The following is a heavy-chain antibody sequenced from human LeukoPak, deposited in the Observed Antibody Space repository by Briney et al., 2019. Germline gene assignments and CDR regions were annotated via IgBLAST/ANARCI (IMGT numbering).Heavy chain of an antibody. CDR2: INPNSGGT. D-gene: IGHD1-1*01. V-gene: IGHV1-2*02. J-gene: IGHJ5*02. CDR3: ARSLERRAWFDP. Sequence: ASVEASCKASGYTFTGYYMHWVRQAPGQGLEWMGWINPNSGGTNYAQKFQGRVTMTRDTSISTAYMELSRLRSDDTAVYYCARSLERRAWFDPWGQGTLVTVSS. CDR1: GYTFTGYY.